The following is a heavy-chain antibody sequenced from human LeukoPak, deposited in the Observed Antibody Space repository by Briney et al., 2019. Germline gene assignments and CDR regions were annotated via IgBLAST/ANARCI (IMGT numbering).Heavy chain of an antibody. CDR2: IRYDGSNK. J-gene: IGHJ4*02. D-gene: IGHD6-6*01. Sequence: PGGSLRLSCAASGFTFSSYGMHWVRQTPCKGLEWVAFIRYDGSNKYYADSVKGRFTISRDNSKNTLYLQMNSLRAEDTAVYYCAKGMYSSTSPFHYWGQGTLVTVSS. V-gene: IGHV3-30*02. CDR3: AKGMYSSTSPFHY. CDR1: GFTFSSYG.